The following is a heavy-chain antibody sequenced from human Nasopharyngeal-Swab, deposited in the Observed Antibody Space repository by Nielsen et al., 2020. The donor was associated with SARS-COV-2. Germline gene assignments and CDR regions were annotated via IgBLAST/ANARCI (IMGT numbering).Heavy chain of an antibody. J-gene: IGHJ4*02. CDR3: AREGRGIAAPGLDY. Sequence: SETLSLTCSFSGGSISSSSYYWGWIRQPPGKGLEWIGSIYYIGSTYYNPSLKSRVTISIDTSKNHFSLKLSSVTAADTAVYYCAREGRGIAAPGLDYWGQGTLVTVSS. CDR2: IYYIGST. V-gene: IGHV4-39*07. D-gene: IGHD6-13*01. CDR1: GGSISSSSYY.